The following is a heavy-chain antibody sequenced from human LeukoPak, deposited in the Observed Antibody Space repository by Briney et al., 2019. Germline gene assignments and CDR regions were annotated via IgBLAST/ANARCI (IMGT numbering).Heavy chain of an antibody. D-gene: IGHD2-8*01. J-gene: IGHJ4*02. CDR1: GGSISSSSYH. V-gene: IGHV4-39*01. Sequence: SETLSLTCTVSGGSISSSSYHWGWIRQPPGKGLEWIGSIYYSGSTYYNPSLKSRVTISVDTSKNQFSLKLSSVTAADTAVYYCARGRIMVYATLDYWGQGTLVTVSS. CDR3: ARGRIMVYATLDY. CDR2: IYYSGST.